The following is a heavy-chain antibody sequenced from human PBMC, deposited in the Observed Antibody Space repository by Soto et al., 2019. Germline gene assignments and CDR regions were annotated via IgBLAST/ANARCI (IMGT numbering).Heavy chain of an antibody. Sequence: QVQLQQWGAGLLKPSETLSLTCAVYGGSFSGYYWSWIRQPPGKGLEWIGEINHSGSTNYNPSLKSRVTISVDTSKNQFSLELSSVTAADTAVYYCARERSEWLLYGALAYWGQGTLVTVSS. CDR2: INHSGST. CDR3: ARERSEWLLYGALAY. CDR1: GGSFSGYY. V-gene: IGHV4-34*01. J-gene: IGHJ4*02. D-gene: IGHD3-3*01.